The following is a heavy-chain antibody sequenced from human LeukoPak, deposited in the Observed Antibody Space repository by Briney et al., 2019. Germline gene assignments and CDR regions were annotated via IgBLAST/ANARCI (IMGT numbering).Heavy chain of an antibody. V-gene: IGHV1-18*01. Sequence: GASVKVSCKASGYTFTSYGISWVRQAPGQGLEWMGWISAYNGNTNYAQKLQGRVTMTTDTSTSTAYMELRSLRSDDTAVYYCARDPQSTSDYDILTVNYYYYGMDVWGQGTTVTVSS. D-gene: IGHD3-9*01. J-gene: IGHJ6*02. CDR2: ISAYNGNT. CDR3: ARDPQSTSDYDILTVNYYYYGMDV. CDR1: GYTFTSYG.